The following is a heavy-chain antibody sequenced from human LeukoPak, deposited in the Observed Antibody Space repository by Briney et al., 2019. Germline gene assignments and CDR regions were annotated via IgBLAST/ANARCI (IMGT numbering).Heavy chain of an antibody. CDR3: ARDRWTFDY. J-gene: IGHJ4*02. Sequence: GGSLRLSCAASGFTFSSYAMHWVRQAPGKGLEWVAVISYDGSNKYYADSVKGRFTIPRDNSKNTLYLQMNSLRAEDTAVYYCARDRWTFDYWGQGTLVTVSS. CDR2: ISYDGSNK. V-gene: IGHV3-30-3*01. CDR1: GFTFSSYA. D-gene: IGHD3/OR15-3a*01.